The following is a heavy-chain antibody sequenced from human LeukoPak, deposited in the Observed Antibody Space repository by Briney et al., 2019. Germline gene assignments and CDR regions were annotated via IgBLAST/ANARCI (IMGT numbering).Heavy chain of an antibody. V-gene: IGHV3-20*04. Sequence: GGSLRLSCAASGFNFDDYGMSWVRQAPGMGLEWVSGINWNGGSTGYADSVKGRFTISRDNAKNSLYPQMNSLRAEDTALYYCARGYYYDSSGYSFFDYWGQGTLVTVSS. CDR3: ARGYYYDSSGYSFFDY. D-gene: IGHD3-22*01. CDR2: INWNGGST. CDR1: GFNFDDYG. J-gene: IGHJ4*02.